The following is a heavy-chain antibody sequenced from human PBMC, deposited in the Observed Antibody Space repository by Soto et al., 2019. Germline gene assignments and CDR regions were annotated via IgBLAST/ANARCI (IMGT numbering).Heavy chain of an antibody. Sequence: SETLSLTCTVSGGSISSYYWSWIRQPPGKGLEWIGEINHSGSTNYNPSLKSRVTISVDTSKNQFSLKLSSVTAADTAVYYCARGYDSSGYSGWGQGTLVTVSS. J-gene: IGHJ4*02. D-gene: IGHD3-22*01. V-gene: IGHV4-34*01. CDR3: ARGYDSSGYSG. CDR1: GGSISSYY. CDR2: INHSGST.